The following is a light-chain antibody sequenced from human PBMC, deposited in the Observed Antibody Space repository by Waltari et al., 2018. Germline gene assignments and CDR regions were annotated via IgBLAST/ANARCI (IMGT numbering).Light chain of an antibody. V-gene: IGLV3-1*01. J-gene: IGLJ3*02. Sequence: SSELTQPPSVSVSPGQTVTITCSGDKLEDNYACWYQQKAGQSPVLIIYQDDKRPSGIPERFSGSSCWNTATRTITEAQAADEADYYCQAWDIFRAEFCGGTRLTVL. CDR3: QAWDIFRAE. CDR1: KLEDNY. CDR2: QDD.